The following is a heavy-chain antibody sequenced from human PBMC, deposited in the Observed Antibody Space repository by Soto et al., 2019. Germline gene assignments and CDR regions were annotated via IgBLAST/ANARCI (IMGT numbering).Heavy chain of an antibody. J-gene: IGHJ3*01. CDR2: IHSDGSST. CDR3: ARGNRGAFDL. D-gene: IGHD1-1*01. V-gene: IGHV3-74*01. Sequence: EVQLLESGGGLVQPGESLRLSGEASGFTFSYYWMHWVRQAPGMGLVWVSRIHSDGSSTTYADSVKGRFTISRDNARNTLYLQMNSLRAEDTAVYYCARGNRGAFDLGARGQWSPSLQ. CDR1: GFTFSYYW.